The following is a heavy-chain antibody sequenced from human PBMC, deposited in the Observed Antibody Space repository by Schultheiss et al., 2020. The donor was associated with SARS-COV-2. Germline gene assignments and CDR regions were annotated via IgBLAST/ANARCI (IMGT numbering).Heavy chain of an antibody. J-gene: IGHJ5*02. CDR2: INHSGST. D-gene: IGHD3-3*01. Sequence: GSLRLSCAVYGGSFSGYYWSWIRQPPGKGLEWIGEINHSGSTNYNPSLKSRVTISVDTSKNQFSLKLSSVTAADTAVYYCAREGGNYDFWSGYSGSHWFDPWGQGTLVTVSS. CDR3: AREGGNYDFWSGYSGSHWFDP. CDR1: GGSFSGYY. V-gene: IGHV4-34*01.